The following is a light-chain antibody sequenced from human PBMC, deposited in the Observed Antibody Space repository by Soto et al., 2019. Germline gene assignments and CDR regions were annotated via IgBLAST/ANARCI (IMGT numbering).Light chain of an antibody. V-gene: IGKV3-15*01. CDR2: DTS. CDR3: LRYNDWPLT. CDR1: QGIGGT. Sequence: EVVMTQSPATLSVSPREVATLSCRASQGIGGTLAWYQHTPGQTPRLLIYDTSTRATGVAARFSGSMSGPEFTLTINGLKSEDFAVYYCLRYNDWPLTFGGGTKVE. J-gene: IGKJ4*01.